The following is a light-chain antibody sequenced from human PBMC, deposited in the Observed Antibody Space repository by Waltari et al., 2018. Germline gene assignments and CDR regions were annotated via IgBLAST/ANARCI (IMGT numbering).Light chain of an antibody. V-gene: IGKV3-20*01. Sequence: EIVLTQSPGTLSLSPGQRAPLSCRASQSVSTTYLAWYQQKPGQAPRLRLYGASSRATCIPDRFSGSGSGTDFTLTISRLEPEDFAMYYCQQYGSSPGTFGQGTKVEIK. CDR1: QSVSTTY. CDR2: GAS. CDR3: QQYGSSPGT. J-gene: IGKJ1*01.